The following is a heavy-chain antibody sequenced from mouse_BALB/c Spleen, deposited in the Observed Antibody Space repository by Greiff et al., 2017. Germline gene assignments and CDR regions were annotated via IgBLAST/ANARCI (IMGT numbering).Heavy chain of an antibody. CDR1: GYSITSDYA. CDR2: ISYSGST. CDR3: ARVGITTPYWYFDV. D-gene: IGHD2-4*01. J-gene: IGHJ1*01. V-gene: IGHV3-2*02. Sequence: EVQRVESGPGLVKPSQSLSLTCTVTGYSITSDYAWNLIRQFPGNKLEWMGYISYSGSTSYNPSLKSRISITRDTSKNQFFLQLNSVTTEDTATYYCARVGITTPYWYFDVWGAGTTVTVSS.